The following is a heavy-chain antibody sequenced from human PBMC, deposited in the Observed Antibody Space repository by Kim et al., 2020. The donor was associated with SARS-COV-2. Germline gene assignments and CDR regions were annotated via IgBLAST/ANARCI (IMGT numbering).Heavy chain of an antibody. V-gene: IGHV3-23*01. J-gene: IGHJ4*02. D-gene: IGHD3-3*01. CDR3: AKGKKRDFWSGYLPLDY. Sequence: VKGRFTISRDNPKDTLCLQMNNLRAEDTAVYYCAKGKKRDFWSGYLPLDYWGQGTLVTVSS.